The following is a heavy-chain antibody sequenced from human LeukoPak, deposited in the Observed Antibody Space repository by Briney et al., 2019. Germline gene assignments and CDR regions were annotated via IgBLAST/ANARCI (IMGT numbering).Heavy chain of an antibody. Sequence: GRSLSLSCAASVFTPSRYCMHWFRHVPARGVVWVSRMNSVGSTTSYADYVKGRFTISRDNAENTLYLQMNSLRAEDTGVYFCGRVTASWHHYIDYWGQGTPVSVSS. CDR2: MNSVGSTT. J-gene: IGHJ4*02. CDR1: VFTPSRYC. CDR3: GRVTASWHHYIDY. D-gene: IGHD2-2*01. V-gene: IGHV3-74*01.